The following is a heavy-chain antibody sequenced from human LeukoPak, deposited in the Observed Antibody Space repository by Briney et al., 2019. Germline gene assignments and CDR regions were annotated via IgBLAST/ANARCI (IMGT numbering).Heavy chain of an antibody. J-gene: IGHJ5*02. CDR1: GYTFTGYY. D-gene: IGHD1-26*01. CDR2: INPNSGGT. V-gene: IGHV1-2*02. Sequence: GASVKVSCKASGYTFTGYYMHWVRQAPGQGLEWMGWINPNSGGTNYAQKFQGRVTMTRDTSISTAYMELSRLRSDDTAVYYCASSRRLVGANDNWFDPRGQGTLVTVSS. CDR3: ASSRRLVGANDNWFDP.